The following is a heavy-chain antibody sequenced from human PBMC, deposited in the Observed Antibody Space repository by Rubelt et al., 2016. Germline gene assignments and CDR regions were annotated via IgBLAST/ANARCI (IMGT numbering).Heavy chain of an antibody. V-gene: IGHV1-18*01. J-gene: IGHJ5*02. CDR1: GYTFTSYG. D-gene: IGHD3-16*02. Sequence: QVQLVQSGAEVKKPGASVKVSCKASGYTFTSYGISWVRQAPGQGLEWLGWIRASNGNPNYAQKLPGRSAMTTDTSASSAYRELRGLRSGDTAGEYWARVMITFGGVIEVGWFDPWGQGTLVTVSS. CDR3: ARVMITFGGVIEVGWFDP. CDR2: IRASNGNP.